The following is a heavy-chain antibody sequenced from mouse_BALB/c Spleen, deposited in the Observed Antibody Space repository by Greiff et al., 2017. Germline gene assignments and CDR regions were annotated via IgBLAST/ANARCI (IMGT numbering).Heavy chain of an antibody. CDR3: ARWLLPFAY. V-gene: IGHV3-2*02. J-gene: IGHJ3*01. CDR1: GYSITSDYA. CDR2: ISYSGST. D-gene: IGHD2-3*01. Sequence: VQLQQSGPGLVKPSQSLSLTCTVTGYSITSDYAWNWIRQFPGNKLEWMGYISYSGSTSYNPSLKSRISITRDTSKNQFFLQLNSVTTEDTATYYCARWLLPFAYWGQGTLVTVSA.